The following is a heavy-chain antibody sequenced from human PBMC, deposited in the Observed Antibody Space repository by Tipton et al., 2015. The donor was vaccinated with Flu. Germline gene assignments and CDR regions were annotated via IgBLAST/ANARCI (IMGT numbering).Heavy chain of an antibody. CDR2: ISSSSYI. CDR1: GFTFSSYS. Sequence: SLRLSCAASGFTFSSYSMNWVRQAPGKGLEWVSSISSSSYIYYADSVKGRFTISRDNAKNSLYLQMNSLRAEDTAVYYCASSRFQQLDAFDIWGQGTMVTVSS. V-gene: IGHV3-21*01. J-gene: IGHJ3*02. D-gene: IGHD1-1*01. CDR3: ASSRFQQLDAFDI.